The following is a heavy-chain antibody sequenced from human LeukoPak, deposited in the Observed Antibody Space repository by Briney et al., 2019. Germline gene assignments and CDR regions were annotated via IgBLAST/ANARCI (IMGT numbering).Heavy chain of an antibody. CDR1: GGSISSYY. Sequence: PSETLSLTCTVSGGSISSYYWSWIRQPPGKGLEWIGYIYYRGSTNYNPSLKSRVTISVDTSKNQFSLKLSSVTAADTAVYYCARHPPSTVAPFDYWGQGTLVTVSS. CDR3: ARHPPSTVAPFDY. J-gene: IGHJ4*02. V-gene: IGHV4-59*08. CDR2: IYYRGST. D-gene: IGHD4-23*01.